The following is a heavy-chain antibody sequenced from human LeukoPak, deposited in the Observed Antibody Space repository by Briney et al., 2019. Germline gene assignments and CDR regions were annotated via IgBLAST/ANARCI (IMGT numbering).Heavy chain of an antibody. CDR3: AKDGGLLDYYYYMDV. CDR1: GITIDDYA. Sequence: GGSLRLSCAASGITIDDYAMHWVRQAPGKGLEWVSLISWDGGSTYYADSVKGRFTISRDNTRNSLYLQMDSLRVEDTALYYCAKDGGLLDYYYYMDVWGKGTTVTVSS. V-gene: IGHV3-43D*03. J-gene: IGHJ6*03. CDR2: ISWDGGST.